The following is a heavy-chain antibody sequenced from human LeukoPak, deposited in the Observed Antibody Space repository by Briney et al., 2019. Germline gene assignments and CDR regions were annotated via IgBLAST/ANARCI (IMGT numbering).Heavy chain of an antibody. J-gene: IGHJ4*02. CDR3: ARGRYSYSIDY. CDR1: GGSISSSGYY. V-gene: IGHV4-39*07. D-gene: IGHD5-18*01. Sequence: SETLSLTCAVSGGSISSSGYYWGWIRQTPGKGLEWIGHIFYSGNTYYNPSLKSRVTILVDTSKNQFSLKLSSVTAADTAVYYCARGRYSYSIDYWGQGTLVTVSS. CDR2: IFYSGNT.